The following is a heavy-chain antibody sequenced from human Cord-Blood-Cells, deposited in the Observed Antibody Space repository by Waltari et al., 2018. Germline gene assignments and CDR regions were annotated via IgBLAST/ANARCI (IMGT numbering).Heavy chain of an antibody. CDR2: IIPIFGTA. V-gene: IGHV1-69*01. J-gene: IGHJ4*02. D-gene: IGHD3-22*01. CDR3: ARALRDDSSGYYCY. Sequence: QVQLVQSGSEVKKPGSSVKVSCKASGGTFSSYAISWVRQAPGQGLEWMGGIIPIFGTANYAQKFQGRVTITADESTSTAYMELSSLRSDDTAVYYCARALRDDSSGYYCYWGQGTLVTVSS. CDR1: GGTFSSYA.